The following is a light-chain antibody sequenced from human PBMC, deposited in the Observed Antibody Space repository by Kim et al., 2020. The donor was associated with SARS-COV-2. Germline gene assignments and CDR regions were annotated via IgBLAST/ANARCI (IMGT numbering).Light chain of an antibody. J-gene: IGKJ4*02. Sequence: DIQMTQSPSTLSASVGDRVTITCRASQNIDRWLAWYQQKPGKAPNLLIYDASNLESGVPSRFSGSGSGTEFILTISGLHPDDFATFYGQQDNSYSRTFGEGTKGEIK. CDR1: QNIDRW. CDR3: QQDNSYSRT. CDR2: DAS. V-gene: IGKV1-5*01.